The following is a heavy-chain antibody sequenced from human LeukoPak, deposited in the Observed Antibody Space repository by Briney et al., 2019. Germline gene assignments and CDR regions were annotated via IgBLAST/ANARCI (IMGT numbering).Heavy chain of an antibody. CDR1: GGSISSGSYY. CDR2: IYTSGST. J-gene: IGHJ3*02. CDR3: ARALDYYDSSGSIGDAFDI. V-gene: IGHV4-61*02. D-gene: IGHD3-22*01. Sequence: SQTLSLTCTVSGGSISSGSYYWSWIRQPAGKGLEWIGRIYTSGSTNYNPSLKSRVTISVDTSKNQFSLKLSSVTAADTAVYYCARALDYYDSSGSIGDAFDIWGQGTMVTVSS.